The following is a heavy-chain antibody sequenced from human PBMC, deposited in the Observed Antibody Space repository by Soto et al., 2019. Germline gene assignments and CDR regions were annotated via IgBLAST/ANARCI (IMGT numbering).Heavy chain of an antibody. Sequence: QVLLVQSGAEVKRPGASVNISCKGFGYSFNKNGISWVRQAPGQGLEWMGWISGDTGHTNYAQGFQGRLSVTTVTSTRTAYMELRSLTSDDTAIYYCARDLGYYDSSGYFDYWGQGTLVTVSS. V-gene: IGHV1-18*01. J-gene: IGHJ4*02. CDR1: GYSFNKNG. CDR3: ARDLGYYDSSGYFDY. D-gene: IGHD3-22*01. CDR2: ISGDTGHT.